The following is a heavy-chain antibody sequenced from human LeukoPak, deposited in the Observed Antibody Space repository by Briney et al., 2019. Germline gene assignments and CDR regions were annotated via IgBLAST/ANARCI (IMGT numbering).Heavy chain of an antibody. CDR2: ISSSSSYI. Sequence: GGSLRLSCAASGFTFSSYSMNWVRQAPGKGLEWVSSISSSSSYIYYADSVKGRFTISRDNSKNTLYLQMNSLRADDTAMYYCARGRQCDYWGQGTLVTVSS. J-gene: IGHJ4*02. D-gene: IGHD4-11*01. CDR3: ARGRQCDY. CDR1: GFTFSSYS. V-gene: IGHV3-21*04.